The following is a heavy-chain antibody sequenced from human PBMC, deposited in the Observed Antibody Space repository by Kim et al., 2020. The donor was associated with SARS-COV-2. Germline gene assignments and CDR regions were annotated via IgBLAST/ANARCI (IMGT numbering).Heavy chain of an antibody. Sequence: GGSLRLSCAASGFTFSSYSMNWVRQAPGKGLEWVSYISSSSTIYYADSVKGRFTISRDNAKNSLYLQMNSLRDEDTAVYYCARGGKGYWGQGTLVTVSS. D-gene: IGHD3-16*01. CDR3: ARGGKGY. V-gene: IGHV3-48*02. CDR2: ISSSSTI. CDR1: GFTFSSYS. J-gene: IGHJ4*02.